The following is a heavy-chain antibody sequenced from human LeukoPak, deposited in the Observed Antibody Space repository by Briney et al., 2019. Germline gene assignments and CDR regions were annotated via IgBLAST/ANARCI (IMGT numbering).Heavy chain of an antibody. CDR2: ISCSGGKT. CDR1: GFTFSSYA. J-gene: IGHJ4*02. Sequence: PGGSLRLSCAASGFTFSSYAMNWVRQAPGKGLEWVSAISCSGGKTYYTGSVKGRFTISRDNSKNTLYLQMNILRVDDTAVYYCAKETTVTTYGAPFEYWGQGTLVTVSS. V-gene: IGHV3-23*01. D-gene: IGHD4-17*01. CDR3: AKETTVTTYGAPFEY.